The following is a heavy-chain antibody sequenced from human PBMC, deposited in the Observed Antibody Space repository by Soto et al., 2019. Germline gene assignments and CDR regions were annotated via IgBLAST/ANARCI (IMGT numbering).Heavy chain of an antibody. V-gene: IGHV3-30*18. Sequence: GGSLRLSCAASGFTFSSYGMHWVRQAPGKGLEWVAVISYDGSNKYYADSVKGRFTISRDNSKNTLYLQMNSLRAEDTAVYYCAKDTVGATNYFDSWGQGTLVTVS. CDR2: ISYDGSNK. J-gene: IGHJ4*02. CDR1: GFTFSSYG. CDR3: AKDTVGATNYFDS. D-gene: IGHD1-26*01.